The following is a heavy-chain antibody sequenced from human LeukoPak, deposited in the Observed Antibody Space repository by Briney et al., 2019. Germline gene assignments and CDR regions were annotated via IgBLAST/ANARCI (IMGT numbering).Heavy chain of an antibody. V-gene: IGHV3-48*03. J-gene: IGHJ4*02. CDR3: ARDPGWPSSGWYDY. D-gene: IGHD6-19*01. CDR1: GFTFSSYA. CDR2: ISSSGSTI. Sequence: GGSLRLSCAASGFTFSSYAMSWVRQAPGKGLEWVSYISSSGSTIYYADSVKGRFTISRDNAKNSLYLQMNSLRAEDTAVYYCARDPGWPSSGWYDYWGQGTLVTVSS.